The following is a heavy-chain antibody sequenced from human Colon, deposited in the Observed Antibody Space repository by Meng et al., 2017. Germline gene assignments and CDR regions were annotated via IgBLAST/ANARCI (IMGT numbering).Heavy chain of an antibody. CDR2: IYYSGST. V-gene: IGHV4-31*01. CDR3: ARGLGGYCSRTSCYWNRREVGWFDP. D-gene: IGHD2-2*03. CDR1: GGSISSGGYY. Sequence: LRLSCTVSGGSISSGGYYWSWIRQHPGKGLEWIGYIYYSGSTYYNPSLKSLVTISVDTSKNQFSLKLSSVTAADTAVYYCARGLGGYCSRTSCYWNRREVGWFDPWVQGTLVTVSS. J-gene: IGHJ5*02.